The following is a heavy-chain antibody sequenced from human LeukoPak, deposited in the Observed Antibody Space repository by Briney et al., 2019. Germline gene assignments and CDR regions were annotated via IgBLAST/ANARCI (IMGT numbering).Heavy chain of an antibody. J-gene: IGHJ4*02. Sequence: GGSLRLSCAASGFTFSSYAMSWVRQAPGKGLEWVSAISVSGGSKYYADAVKGRFTISRDNSKNTRYLQMNSLRAEDTAVYYCAKDPGRYYDSSGYPIWGQGTLVTVSS. V-gene: IGHV3-23*01. CDR3: AKDPGRYYDSSGYPI. CDR1: GFTFSSYA. D-gene: IGHD3-22*01. CDR2: ISVSGGSK.